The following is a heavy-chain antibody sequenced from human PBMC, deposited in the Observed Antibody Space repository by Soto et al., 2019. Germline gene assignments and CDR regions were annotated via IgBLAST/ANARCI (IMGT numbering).Heavy chain of an antibody. CDR2: ISGSGGST. Sequence: EVQLLESGGGLVQPGGSLRLSCAASGFTFSSYAMRWVRQAPVKGLEGVSAISGSGGSTYYAYSVKGRFTISRDNSKNTLYLQMNSLRAEDTAVYYCARRGSGSYYDYWGQGTLVTVSS. CDR3: ARRGSGSYYDY. CDR1: GFTFSSYA. J-gene: IGHJ4*02. V-gene: IGHV3-23*01. D-gene: IGHD1-26*01.